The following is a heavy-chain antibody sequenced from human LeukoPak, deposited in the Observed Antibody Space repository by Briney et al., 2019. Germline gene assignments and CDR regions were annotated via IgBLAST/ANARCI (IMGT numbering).Heavy chain of an antibody. CDR3: ARDQYCSGGSCYYHFDY. CDR2: IWYDGSNK. Sequence: PGGSLRLSCAASGSTFSSYGMHWVRQAPGKGLEWVAVIWYDGSNKYYADSVKGRFTISRDNSKNTLYLQMNSLRAEDTAVYYCARDQYCSGGSCYYHFDYWGQGTLVTVSS. D-gene: IGHD2-15*01. J-gene: IGHJ4*02. V-gene: IGHV3-33*01. CDR1: GSTFSSYG.